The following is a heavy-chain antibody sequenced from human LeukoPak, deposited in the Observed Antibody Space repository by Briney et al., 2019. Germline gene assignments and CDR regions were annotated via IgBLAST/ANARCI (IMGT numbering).Heavy chain of an antibody. Sequence: GGSLRLSCAASGFSFSIYAMHWVRRAPGKGLEWVAVISYDGSDKDYADSVRGRFIISRDNSKNTLHLQMNSLRPEDTAVYYCAREVATTSEYWGQGTLVTVSS. CDR3: AREVATTSEY. CDR2: ISYDGSDK. D-gene: IGHD5-12*01. J-gene: IGHJ4*02. V-gene: IGHV3-30-3*01. CDR1: GFSFSIYA.